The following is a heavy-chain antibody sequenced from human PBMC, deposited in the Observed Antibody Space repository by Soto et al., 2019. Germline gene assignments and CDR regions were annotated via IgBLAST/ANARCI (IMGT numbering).Heavy chain of an antibody. J-gene: IGHJ3*02. Sequence: QVQLVQSGAEVKKPGASVKVSCKASGYTFTSYDINWVRQATGQGLEWMGWMNPNSGNTGYAQKFQGRVTMTRNTSISTAYMELSSLRSEDTAVYYCARGINYYASGDDACEIWGPGTMVTVSS. CDR2: MNPNSGNT. V-gene: IGHV1-8*01. CDR3: ARGINYYASGDDACEI. CDR1: GYTFTSYD. D-gene: IGHD3-10*01.